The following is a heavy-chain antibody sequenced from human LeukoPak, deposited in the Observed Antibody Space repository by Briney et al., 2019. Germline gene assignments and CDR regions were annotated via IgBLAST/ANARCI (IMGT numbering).Heavy chain of an antibody. CDR2: ISTYNGNT. CDR1: GGTFSSYA. J-gene: IGHJ4*02. Sequence: ASVKVSCTASGGTFSSYAISWVRQAPGQGLEWTGWISTYNGNTNYAQKLQGRVTMTTDTSTSTAYMELRSLRSDDTAVYYCARTGGRWLLLGIRFDYWGQGTLVTVSS. CDR3: ARTGGRWLLLGIRFDY. D-gene: IGHD5-24*01. V-gene: IGHV1-18*01.